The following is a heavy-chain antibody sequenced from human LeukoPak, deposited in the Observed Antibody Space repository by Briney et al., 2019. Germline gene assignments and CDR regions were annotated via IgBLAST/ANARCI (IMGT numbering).Heavy chain of an antibody. Sequence: PGGSLRLSCAASGINFRASGMHWVRQAPGMGLEWVTFIQTDGSDKKYAASVAGRFTISRDNSKNTVYLHMNSLRPDDTALYHCARGGGTVVVGRFDYWGQGTLVTVSS. D-gene: IGHD2-2*01. CDR3: ARGGGTVVVGRFDY. J-gene: IGHJ4*02. CDR2: IQTDGSDK. V-gene: IGHV3-30*02. CDR1: GINFRASG.